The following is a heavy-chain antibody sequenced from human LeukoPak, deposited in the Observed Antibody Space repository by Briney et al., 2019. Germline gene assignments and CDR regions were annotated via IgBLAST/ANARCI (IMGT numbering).Heavy chain of an antibody. Sequence: PGGSLRLSCAASGFTFDDYAMHRVWHAPGKGLEWVSGISWNSGSIGYADSVKGRFTISRDNAKNSLYLQMNSLRAEDTALYYCAKAASSGYSLQGFDYWGQGTLVTVSS. CDR1: GFTFDDYA. J-gene: IGHJ4*02. D-gene: IGHD3-22*01. CDR3: AKAASSGYSLQGFDY. CDR2: ISWNSGSI. V-gene: IGHV3-9*01.